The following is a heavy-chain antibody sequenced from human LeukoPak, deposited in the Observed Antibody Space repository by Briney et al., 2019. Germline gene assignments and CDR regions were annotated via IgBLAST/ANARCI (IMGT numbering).Heavy chain of an antibody. V-gene: IGHV1-69*13. J-gene: IGHJ4*02. CDR3: ARATGYYDSRGYYSSFYFDY. Sequence: SVKVSCKASGGTFSSYAISWVRQAPGQGLEWMGGIIPIFGTANYAQKFQGRVTITADESTSTAYMELSSLRSEDTAVYYCARATGYYDSRGYYSSFYFDYWGQGSLVTVSS. CDR1: GGTFSSYA. D-gene: IGHD3-22*01. CDR2: IIPIFGTA.